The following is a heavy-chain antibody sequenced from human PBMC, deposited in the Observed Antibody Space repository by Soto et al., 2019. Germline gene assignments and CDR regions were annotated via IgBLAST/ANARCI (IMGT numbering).Heavy chain of an antibody. Sequence: SETLSLTCTVSGGSISSGDYYWSWIRQPPGKGLEWIGYVYYSGSTYYNPSLKSRVTISVDTSKNQFSLKLSSVTAADTAVYYCAKGSGSSAYSPFDYWGQGTLVTVPS. D-gene: IGHD3-16*01. J-gene: IGHJ4*02. CDR3: AKGSGSSAYSPFDY. CDR2: VYYSGST. CDR1: GGSISSGDYY. V-gene: IGHV4-30-4*01.